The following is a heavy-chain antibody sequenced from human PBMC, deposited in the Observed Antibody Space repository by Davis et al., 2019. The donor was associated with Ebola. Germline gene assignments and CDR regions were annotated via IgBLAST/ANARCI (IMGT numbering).Heavy chain of an antibody. D-gene: IGHD3-10*01. CDR3: ARDSGGRVFRYGMDV. CDR1: GYTFTGYY. CDR2: INPNSGGT. J-gene: IGHJ6*02. Sequence: ASVKVSCKASGYTFTGYYMHWVRQAPGQGLEWMGWINPNSGGTNYAQKFQGWVTMTRDTSISTAYMELSSLRSEDTAVYYCARDSGGRVFRYGMDVWGQGTTVTVSS. V-gene: IGHV1-2*04.